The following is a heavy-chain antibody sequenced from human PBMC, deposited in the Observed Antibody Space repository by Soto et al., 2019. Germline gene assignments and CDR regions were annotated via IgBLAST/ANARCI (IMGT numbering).Heavy chain of an antibody. CDR2: IIPIFGTA. D-gene: IGHD3-10*01. Sequence: QVQLVQSGAEVKKPGSSVKVSCKASGGTFSSYAISWVRQAPGQGLEWMGGIIPIFGTANDAQKFQGRVTIPADESTSTAYMELSSLRSEDTAVYYCARGGKQPGRYYYGMDVWGQGTTVTVSS. V-gene: IGHV1-69*01. CDR1: GGTFSSYA. CDR3: ARGGKQPGRYYYGMDV. J-gene: IGHJ6*02.